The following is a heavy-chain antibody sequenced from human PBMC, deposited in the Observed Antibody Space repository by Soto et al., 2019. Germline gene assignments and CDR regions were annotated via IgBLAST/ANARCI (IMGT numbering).Heavy chain of an antibody. V-gene: IGHV4-61*08. CDR3: ARHGLPAAISNFDY. CDR2: IYYSGST. D-gene: IGHD2-2*01. J-gene: IGHJ4*02. Sequence: PSETLSLTCAVSGGSISSGGYSWSWIRQPPGKGLEWIGYIYYSGSTNYNPSLKSRVTISVDTSKNQFSLKLSSVTAADTAVYYCARHGLPAAISNFDYWGQGTLVTVSS. CDR1: GGSISSGGYS.